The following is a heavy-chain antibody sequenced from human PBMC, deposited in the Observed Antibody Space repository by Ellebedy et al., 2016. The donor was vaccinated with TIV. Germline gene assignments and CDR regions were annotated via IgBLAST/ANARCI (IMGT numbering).Heavy chain of an antibody. CDR1: GYTLTELS. CDR3: ATVDNNGNYYFDY. CDR2: FDPEDGET. D-gene: IGHD1-14*01. V-gene: IGHV1-24*01. Sequence: ASVKVSCXVSGYTLTELSMHWVRQAPGKGLEWMGGFDPEDGETIYAQRFQGRVTMTEDTSTDTAYMQLSSLRSEDTAIYYCATVDNNGNYYFDYWGQGTLVTVSS. J-gene: IGHJ4*02.